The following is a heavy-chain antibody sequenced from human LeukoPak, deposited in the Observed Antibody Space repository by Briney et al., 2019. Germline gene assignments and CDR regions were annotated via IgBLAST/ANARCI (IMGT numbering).Heavy chain of an antibody. J-gene: IGHJ4*02. CDR2: ISAYNGNT. CDR1: GYTFTSYG. Sequence: ASVKVSCKASGYTFTSYGISWVRQAPGQGLEWMGRISAYNGNTNYSHKLQGRVTMTTDTSTSTAYMELRSLRSDDTAVYYCARGFCSSTSCSNFDYWGQGTLVTVSS. D-gene: IGHD2-2*01. CDR3: ARGFCSSTSCSNFDY. V-gene: IGHV1-18*01.